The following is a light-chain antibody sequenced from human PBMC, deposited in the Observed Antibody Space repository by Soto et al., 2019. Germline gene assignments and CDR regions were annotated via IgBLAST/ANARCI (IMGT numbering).Light chain of an antibody. V-gene: IGKV3-15*01. J-gene: IGKJ1*01. CDR2: DAS. Sequence: EIVMTQSPATLSVSPGERATLSCRASQSVGSNLAWYQQKPGQAPRLLIYDASTRATVIPARFSGSGSGTEFTLTISGLQSEDFAVYYCQQYHNWPRTFGQGAKVEIK. CDR3: QQYHNWPRT. CDR1: QSVGSN.